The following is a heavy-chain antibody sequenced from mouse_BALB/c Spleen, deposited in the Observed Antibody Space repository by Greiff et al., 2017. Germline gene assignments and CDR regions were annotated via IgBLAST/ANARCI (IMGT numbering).Heavy chain of an antibody. CDR2: ISNGGGST. CDR3: ARDVKWGSNGFTSYYAMDY. Sequence: EVKLQESGGGLVQPGGSLKLSCAASGFTFSSYTMSWVRQTPEKRLEWVAYISNGGGSTYYPDTVKGRFTISRDNAKNTLYLQMSSLKSEDTAMYYCARDVKWGSNGFTSYYAMDYWGQGTSVTVSS. CDR1: GFTFSSYT. D-gene: IGHD1-1*02. V-gene: IGHV5-12-2*01. J-gene: IGHJ4*01.